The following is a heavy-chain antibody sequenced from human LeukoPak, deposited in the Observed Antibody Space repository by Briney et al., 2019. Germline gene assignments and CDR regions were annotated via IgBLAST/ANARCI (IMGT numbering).Heavy chain of an antibody. V-gene: IGHV3-23*01. CDR1: GFTFSSFA. Sequence: GGSLSLSCSASGFTFSSFAMNWVRQAPGKGLEWVSSISPGGEETYYADSVEGRFTIFRDNSKNTLSLQMNSLRAEDTAVYYCAKQYIVTTWYWFGSWGQGTLVTVSS. CDR2: ISPGGEET. J-gene: IGHJ5*01. CDR3: AKQYIVTTWYWFGS. D-gene: IGHD4-17*01.